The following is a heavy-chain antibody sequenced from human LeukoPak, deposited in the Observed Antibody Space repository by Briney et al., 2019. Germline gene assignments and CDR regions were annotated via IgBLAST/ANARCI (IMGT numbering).Heavy chain of an antibody. J-gene: IGHJ4*02. CDR2: ISYDGSNK. D-gene: IGHD5-18*01. V-gene: IGHV3-30*18. Sequence: GRSLRLSCAASGFTFSSYGMHWVRQAPDKGLEWVAVISYDGSNKYYADSVKGRFTISRDNSKNTLYLQMNSLRAEDTAVYYCAKDLYTATITLRFDYWGQGTLVTVSS. CDR1: GFTFSSYG. CDR3: AKDLYTATITLRFDY.